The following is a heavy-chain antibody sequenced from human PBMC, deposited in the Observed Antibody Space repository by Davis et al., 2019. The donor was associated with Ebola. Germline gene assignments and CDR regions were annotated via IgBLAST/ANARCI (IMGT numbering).Heavy chain of an antibody. J-gene: IGHJ3*02. CDR2: TYYNSKWYN. CDR3: ARGWLRTGLDI. Sequence: PSETLSLTCVISGASVSGSSVPAWNWIRQSPSRGLEWLGRTYYNSKWYNDYALSVRGRVTINPDTSKNHFSLQLNSVTPEDTAVYYCARGWLRTGLDIWGQGTMVIVSS. D-gene: IGHD5-24*01. CDR1: GASVSGSSVPA. V-gene: IGHV6-1*01.